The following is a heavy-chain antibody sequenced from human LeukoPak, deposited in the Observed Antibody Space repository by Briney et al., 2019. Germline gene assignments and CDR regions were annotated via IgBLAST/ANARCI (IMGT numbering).Heavy chain of an antibody. Sequence: SETLSLTCTVSGGSISSYYWSWIRQPAGKGLEWIGRIYSSGSTNYNPSLRSRVTMSADTSKNQFSLKLSSVTAADTAVYYCARAGQYSSNPVEYWGQGTPVTVSS. J-gene: IGHJ4*02. CDR1: GGSISSYY. CDR3: ARAGQYSSNPVEY. V-gene: IGHV4-4*07. D-gene: IGHD6-13*01. CDR2: IYSSGST.